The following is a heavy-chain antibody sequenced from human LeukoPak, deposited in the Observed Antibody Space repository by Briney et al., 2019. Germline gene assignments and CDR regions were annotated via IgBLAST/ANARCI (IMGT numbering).Heavy chain of an antibody. CDR2: IYYSGST. D-gene: IGHD3-22*01. CDR1: GGSISSSSYY. CDR3: ASTKSYDSSGYPFDY. J-gene: IGHJ4*02. V-gene: IGHV4-39*01. Sequence: PSETLSLTCTVSGGSISSSSYYWGWIRQPPGKGLEWIGSIYYSGSTYYNPSLKSRVTISVDTSKNQFSLKLSSVSAADTAVYYCASTKSYDSSGYPFDYWGQGTLVTVSP.